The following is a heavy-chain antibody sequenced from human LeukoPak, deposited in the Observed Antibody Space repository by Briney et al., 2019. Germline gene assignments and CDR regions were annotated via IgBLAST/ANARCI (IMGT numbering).Heavy chain of an antibody. CDR1: GGSISSSSYY. CDR3: ARGYGSGRGAFDI. CDR2: IYYSGST. D-gene: IGHD3-10*01. Sequence: PSETLSLTCTVSGGSISSSSYYWGWIRQPPGKGLEWIGSIYYSGSTYYNPSLKSRVTISVDRSKNQFSLKLSSVTAADTAVYYCARGYGSGRGAFDIWGQGTMVTVSS. J-gene: IGHJ3*02. V-gene: IGHV4-39*07.